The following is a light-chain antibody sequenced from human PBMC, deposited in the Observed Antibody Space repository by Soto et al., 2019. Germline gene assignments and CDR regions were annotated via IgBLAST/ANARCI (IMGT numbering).Light chain of an antibody. J-gene: IGLJ1*01. V-gene: IGLV1-40*01. CDR1: SSNIGAGYD. Sequence: QSALPQPPSVSGAPGQRVTISCTGSSSNIGAGYDVHWYQQLPGTAPKLLIYGNSNRPSGVPDRFSGSKSGTSASLAITGLQAEDEADYYCQSYDSSLSVDYVFGTGTKVTVL. CDR3: QSYDSSLSVDYV. CDR2: GNS.